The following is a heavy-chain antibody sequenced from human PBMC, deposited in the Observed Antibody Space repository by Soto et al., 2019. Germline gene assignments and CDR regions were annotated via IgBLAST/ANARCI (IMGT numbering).Heavy chain of an antibody. CDR2: ISAYNGNT. CDR1: GYTFTSYG. CDR3: ARLPDSGGNSYYFDY. Sequence: QVQLVQSGAEVKKPGASVKVSCKASGYTFTSYGISWVRQAPGQGLEWMGWISAYNGNTNYAQKLQGRVTMTTDTATSTAYMELRSLRSDDTAVYYCARLPDSGGNSYYFDYWGQGTLVTVSS. V-gene: IGHV1-18*01. D-gene: IGHD4-17*01. J-gene: IGHJ4*02.